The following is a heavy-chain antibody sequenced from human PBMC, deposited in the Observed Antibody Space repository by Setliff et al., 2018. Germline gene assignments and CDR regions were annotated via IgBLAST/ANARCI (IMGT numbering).Heavy chain of an antibody. Sequence: SETLSLTCAVYGGSFSGYYWSWIRQPPGKGLEWIGEINHSGSTNYNPSLESRVTISVDTSKNQFSLKLSSVTAADTAVYYCAREVRGVIIRTDYFDYWGQGTLVTVSS. J-gene: IGHJ4*02. D-gene: IGHD3-10*01. CDR1: GGSFSGYY. V-gene: IGHV4-34*01. CDR3: AREVRGVIIRTDYFDY. CDR2: INHSGST.